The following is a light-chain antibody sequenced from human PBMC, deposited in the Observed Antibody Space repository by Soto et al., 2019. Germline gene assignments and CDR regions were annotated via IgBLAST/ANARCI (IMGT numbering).Light chain of an antibody. J-gene: IGLJ1*01. CDR1: SSDLASYNR. CDR2: DVS. V-gene: IGLV2-11*01. CDR3: CSYAGRYTYV. Sequence: QSALTQPPSVSESPGQSVTISCTGTSSDLASYNRVSWYQQHPGKAPKLMIYDVSKRPSGVPDRFSGSKSGNTASLTIPGIQTEDEADYYCCSYAGRYTYVFGTGTKV.